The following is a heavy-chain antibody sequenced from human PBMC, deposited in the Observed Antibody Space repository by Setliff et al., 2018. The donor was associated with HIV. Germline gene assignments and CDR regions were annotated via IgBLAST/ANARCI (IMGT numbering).Heavy chain of an antibody. CDR2: IIHSGST. CDR1: GASFSHYY. CDR3: SLRPLVTDFWSGIGTFDG. V-gene: IGHV4-34*12. D-gene: IGHD3-3*01. J-gene: IGHJ3*01. Sequence: SETLSLTCAVYGASFSHYYWNWIRQPPGKGLEWIGEIIHSGSTNYNPSLNSRVTISVDLSKNQFSLKLRSVTAAEPALYYWSLRPLVTDFWSGIGTFDGWGQGTMVTVSS.